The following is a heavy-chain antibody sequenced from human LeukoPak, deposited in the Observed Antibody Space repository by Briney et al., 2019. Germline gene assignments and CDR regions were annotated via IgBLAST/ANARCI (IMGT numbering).Heavy chain of an antibody. J-gene: IGHJ3*01. CDR2: IRKDGSRE. CDR1: GFTLDSYW. V-gene: IGHV3-7*01. D-gene: IGHD1-26*01. Sequence: HPGGSLRLSCAASGFTLDSYWMTWVRQAPGKGLEWVANIRKDGSRESYVDSVKGRFTVSRDNAKNSLYLQMNSLSAEDTAVYYCARDTSPLYGGTYFDAFDVWGPGTVVTVSS. CDR3: ARDTSPLYGGTYFDAFDV.